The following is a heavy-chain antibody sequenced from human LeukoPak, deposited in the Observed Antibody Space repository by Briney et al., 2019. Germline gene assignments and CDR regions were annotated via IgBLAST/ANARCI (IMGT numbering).Heavy chain of an antibody. V-gene: IGHV1-69*04. D-gene: IGHD5-12*01. J-gene: IGHJ4*02. CDR2: IIPILGIA. Sequence: ASVKVSCKASGGTFSSYAISWVRQAPGQGLEWMGRIIPILGIANYAQKFQGRVTITADKSTSTAYMELSSLRSEETAVYYCARNLGGYDYVGFGYWGKGTLVTVSS. CDR1: GGTFSSYA. CDR3: ARNLGGYDYVGFGY.